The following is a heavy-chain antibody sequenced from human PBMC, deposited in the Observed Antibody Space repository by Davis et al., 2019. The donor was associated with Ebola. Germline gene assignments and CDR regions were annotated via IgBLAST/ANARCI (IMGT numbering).Heavy chain of an antibody. V-gene: IGHV3-74*01. Sequence: GESLKISCAASGYTFSTNWMHWVRQAPGKGLVWVSMISSDGTITRYADSVKGRFSISRDNAKNTLYLQMNGLRADDTAVYYCAKSTMIVGDWDFDYWGQGTLVTVSS. CDR2: ISSDGTIT. CDR3: AKSTMIVGDWDFDY. CDR1: GYTFSTNW. J-gene: IGHJ4*02. D-gene: IGHD3-22*01.